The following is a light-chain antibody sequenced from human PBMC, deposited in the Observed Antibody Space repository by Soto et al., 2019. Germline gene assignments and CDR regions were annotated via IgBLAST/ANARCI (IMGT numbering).Light chain of an antibody. CDR2: GAS. CDR3: QQYGSSPVT. Sequence: EIVLTQSPGTLSLSPGERATLSCRASQSISSSYLAWYQQKPGQATRLLVYGASSRATGIPDRIRGSGSGTEFTLTISRLEPEDFAMYYCQQYGSSPVTFGPGTKVDIK. CDR1: QSISSSY. V-gene: IGKV3-20*01. J-gene: IGKJ3*01.